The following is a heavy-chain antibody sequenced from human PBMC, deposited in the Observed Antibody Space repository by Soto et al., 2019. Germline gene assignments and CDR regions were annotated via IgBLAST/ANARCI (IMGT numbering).Heavy chain of an antibody. Sequence: SETLSLTCAVYGGSFSGYYWSWIRQPPGKGLEWIGEINHSGSTNYNPSLKSRVTISVDTSKNQFSLKLSSVTAADTAVYHCARAEGIVVVPAAPRYNWFDPWGQGTLVTVSS. V-gene: IGHV4-34*01. CDR1: GGSFSGYY. D-gene: IGHD2-2*01. J-gene: IGHJ5*02. CDR2: INHSGST. CDR3: ARAEGIVVVPAAPRYNWFDP.